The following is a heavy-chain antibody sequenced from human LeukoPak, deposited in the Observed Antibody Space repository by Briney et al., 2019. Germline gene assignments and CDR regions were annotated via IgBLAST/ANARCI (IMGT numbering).Heavy chain of an antibody. CDR1: GFTFSSYW. J-gene: IGHJ4*02. CDR3: ARDDPTLFWSGSPFY. D-gene: IGHD3-3*01. CDR2: INHNGNVN. V-gene: IGHV3-7*01. Sequence: PGGSLRLSCAASGFTFSSYWMNWARQAPGKGLEWVASINHNGNVNYYVDSVKGRFTISRDNAKNSLYLQMNSLRAEDTAVYYCARDDPTLFWSGSPFYWGQGTLVTVSS.